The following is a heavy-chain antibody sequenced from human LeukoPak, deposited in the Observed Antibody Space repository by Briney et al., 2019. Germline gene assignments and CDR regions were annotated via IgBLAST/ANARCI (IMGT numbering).Heavy chain of an antibody. Sequence: SETLSLTCTVSGASVSSGSYYWSWIRQPPGKGLEWIGYIYYSGSTNYNPSLKSRVTISVDTSKNQFSLKLSSVTAADTAVYYCASGSYYLDYWGQGTLVTVSS. D-gene: IGHD1-26*01. CDR3: ASGSYYLDY. CDR2: IYYSGST. J-gene: IGHJ4*02. CDR1: GASVSSGSYY. V-gene: IGHV4-61*01.